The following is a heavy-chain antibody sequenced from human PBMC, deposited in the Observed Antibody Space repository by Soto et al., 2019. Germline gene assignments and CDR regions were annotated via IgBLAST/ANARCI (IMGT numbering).Heavy chain of an antibody. D-gene: IGHD2-15*01. V-gene: IGHV4-59*01. CDR1: GGSISSYY. J-gene: IGHJ4*02. CDR3: AREDVVMATIGY. CDR2: IYYSGST. Sequence: SETLSLTCTVSGGSISSYYWSWIRQPPGKGLEKIGYIYYSGSTNYNPSLKSRVTISVDTSKNQFSLKLSSVTAADTAVYYGAREDVVMATIGYGGQGTLVTVSP.